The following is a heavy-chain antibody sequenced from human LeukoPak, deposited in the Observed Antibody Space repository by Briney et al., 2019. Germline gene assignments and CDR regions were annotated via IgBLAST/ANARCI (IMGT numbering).Heavy chain of an antibody. J-gene: IGHJ5*02. CDR2: IYYSGST. V-gene: IGHV4-59*01. D-gene: IGHD4-17*01. CDR3: ARGGTTVTRGLLGFDP. Sequence: SESLSLTCTVSGGSISRYYWSWIRQPPGKGLEWIGYIYYSGSTKYNPSLKSRVTISVDTSKNQFSLQLSSVTAADTAVYYCARGGTTVTRGLLGFDPWGQGTLATVSS. CDR1: GGSISRYY.